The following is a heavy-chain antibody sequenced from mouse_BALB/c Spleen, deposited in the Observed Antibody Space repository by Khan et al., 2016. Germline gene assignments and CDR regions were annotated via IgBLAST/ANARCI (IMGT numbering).Heavy chain of an antibody. D-gene: IGHD1-1*01. CDR2: IDPYYGVT. CDR1: GYSFTDYN. CDR3: ARREYCGSPIFVY. Sequence: EVQLQESGPELEKPGASVKISCKASGYSFTDYNMNWVKQNNGKSLEWIGNIDPYYGVTDYNQKFKGKATLTVDKYSNTAYMKLKRLTSEDSADNYCARREYCGSPIFVYWGQGSLVTVSA. J-gene: IGHJ3*01. V-gene: IGHV1-39*01.